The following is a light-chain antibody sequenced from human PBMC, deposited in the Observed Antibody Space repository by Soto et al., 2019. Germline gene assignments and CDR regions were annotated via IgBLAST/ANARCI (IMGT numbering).Light chain of an antibody. Sequence: EIVMTQSPATLSVSPGERATLSRRASQSVSSNLGWYQQKPGQAPRLLIYGASLRATGIPARFSGSGSGTEFTLTISSLQSEDSAIYYCQQYNNWRTFGQGTKLEIK. J-gene: IGKJ2*02. CDR2: GAS. V-gene: IGKV3-15*01. CDR3: QQYNNWRT. CDR1: QSVSSN.